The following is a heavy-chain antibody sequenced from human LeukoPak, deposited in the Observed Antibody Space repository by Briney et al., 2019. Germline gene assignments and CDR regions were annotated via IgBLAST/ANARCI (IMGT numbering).Heavy chain of an antibody. CDR1: GYTFTSYY. CDR3: AREGTTTVVTMAFDY. CDR2: INPSGGST. Sequence: ASVTVSFKASGYTFTSYYMHWVRQAPGQGLEWMGIINPSGGSTSYAQKFQGRVTMTRDMSTSTVYMGLSSLRSEDTAVYYCAREGTTTVVTMAFDYWGQGTLVTVSS. J-gene: IGHJ4*02. V-gene: IGHV1-46*01. D-gene: IGHD4-23*01.